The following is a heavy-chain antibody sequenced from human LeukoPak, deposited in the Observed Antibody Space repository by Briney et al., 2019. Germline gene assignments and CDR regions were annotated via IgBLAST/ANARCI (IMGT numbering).Heavy chain of an antibody. CDR2: IYYSGST. J-gene: IGHJ4*02. CDR3: ARVFSSGWGNFDY. CDR1: GGSISSYY. D-gene: IGHD6-19*01. Sequence: SETLSLTCTVSGGSISSYYWSWIRQPPGKGLEWIGYIYYSGSTNYNPSLKSRVTISVDTSKNQFPLKLSSVTAADTAVYYCARVFSSGWGNFDYWGQGTLVTVSS. V-gene: IGHV4-59*01.